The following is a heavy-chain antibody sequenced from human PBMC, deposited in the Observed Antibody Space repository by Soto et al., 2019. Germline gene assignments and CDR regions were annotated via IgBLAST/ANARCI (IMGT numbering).Heavy chain of an antibody. CDR1: GGSITFNF. D-gene: IGHD6-19*01. Sequence: QWQVQESGPGLVKASETLSLTCTVSGGSITFNFWSWIRQPPGKGLEWIGYVFHTGNTDYNPSLKSRVTISVDTSKNRLSLKLDSVTAADTAVYYCARGSGWLDYWGLGTLVTVSS. J-gene: IGHJ4*02. CDR2: VFHTGNT. CDR3: ARGSGWLDY. V-gene: IGHV4-59*08.